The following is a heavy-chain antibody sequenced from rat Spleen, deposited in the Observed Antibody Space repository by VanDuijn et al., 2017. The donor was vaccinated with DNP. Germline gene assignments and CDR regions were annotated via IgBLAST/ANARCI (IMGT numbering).Heavy chain of an antibody. V-gene: IGHV2-6*01. J-gene: IGHJ4*01. CDR1: GFSLTSYN. Sequence: QVQLKESGPGLVQPSQTLSLTCTVAGFSLTSYNVHWVRQPPGKGLEWIAAISSGGGTYYNSVLKSRLSINRDTSKSQVFLKMNSLQTEDTAMYFCARYYGYNYYAMDAWGQGTSVTVSS. CDR3: ARYYGYNYYAMDA. D-gene: IGHD1-9*01. CDR2: ISSGGGT.